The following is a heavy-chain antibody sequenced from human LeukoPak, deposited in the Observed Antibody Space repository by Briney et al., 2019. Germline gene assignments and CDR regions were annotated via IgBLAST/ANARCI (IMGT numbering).Heavy chain of an antibody. CDR1: EFTLSSFW. V-gene: IGHV3-7*01. J-gene: IGHJ4*02. D-gene: IGHD6-19*01. Sequence: GGSLRLSCAASEFTLSSFWMSWVRQAPGKGLEWVASIKPDGSETYYVDSVKGRFTISRDNSKNTLYLQMNSLRAEDTAVYYCARDRIYSSGWENYFDYWGQGNLVTVSS. CDR2: IKPDGSET. CDR3: ARDRIYSSGWENYFDY.